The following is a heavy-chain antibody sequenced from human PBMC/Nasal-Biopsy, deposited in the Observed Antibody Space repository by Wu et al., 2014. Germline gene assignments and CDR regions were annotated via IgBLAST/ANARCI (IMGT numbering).Heavy chain of an antibody. Sequence: LRLSCAASQFTFGSYGMHWVRQAPGKGLEWVAVIRYDGSDKSYAESVKGRFTISRDNYKNTLYLQMNSLRVEDTAVYYCARVEGLYSGYDFDYYYGYGRLGAKGPRS. CDR2: IRYDGSDK. J-gene: IGHJ6*01. CDR1: QFTFGSYG. D-gene: IGHD5-12*01. V-gene: IGHV3-33*08. CDR3: ARVEGLYSGYDFDYYYGYGR.